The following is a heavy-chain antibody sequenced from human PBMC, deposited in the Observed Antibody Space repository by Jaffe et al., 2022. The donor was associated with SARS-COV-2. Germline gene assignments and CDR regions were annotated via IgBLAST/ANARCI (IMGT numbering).Heavy chain of an antibody. D-gene: IGHD3-16*01. CDR1: GGSISSYY. J-gene: IGHJ3*02. CDR3: ARMGGGAFDI. CDR2: IYYSGSI. Sequence: QVQLQESGPGLVRPSETLSLTCSVSGGSISSYYWSWIRQPPGKGLEWIGYIYYSGSINYNPSLKSRVTISVDTSKNQFSLRLNSVTAADTAVYYCARMGGGAFDIWGQGTMVTVSS. V-gene: IGHV4-59*01.